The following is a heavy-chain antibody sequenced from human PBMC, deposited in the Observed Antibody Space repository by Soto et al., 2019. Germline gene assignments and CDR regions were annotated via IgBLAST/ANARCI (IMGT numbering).Heavy chain of an antibody. V-gene: IGHV1-69*01. Sequence: QVQLVQSGAEVKKPGSSVKVSCKASGGTFSSYAISWVRQAPGQGLEWMGGIIPIFGTANYAQKFQGRVTITADESTSTAYMELSSLRSEDTAVYYCAREHPPLGRAAAGTGPFDYWGQGTLVTVSS. CDR3: AREHPPLGRAAAGTGPFDY. J-gene: IGHJ4*02. CDR1: GGTFSSYA. CDR2: IIPIFGTA. D-gene: IGHD6-13*01.